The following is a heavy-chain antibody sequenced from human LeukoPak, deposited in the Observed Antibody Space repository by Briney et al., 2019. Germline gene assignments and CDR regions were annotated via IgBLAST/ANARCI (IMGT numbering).Heavy chain of an antibody. CDR1: GGSTSSNH. Sequence: SETLSLTCTVSGGSTSSNHWSWIRQPAGKGLEWIGRIYASGSTNYNSSLKSRVTISVDTSKNQFSLRLSSVTAADTAVYYCARGGDSSSWSVDYWGQGTLVTVSS. CDR2: IYASGST. D-gene: IGHD6-13*01. J-gene: IGHJ4*02. V-gene: IGHV4-4*07. CDR3: ARGGDSSSWSVDY.